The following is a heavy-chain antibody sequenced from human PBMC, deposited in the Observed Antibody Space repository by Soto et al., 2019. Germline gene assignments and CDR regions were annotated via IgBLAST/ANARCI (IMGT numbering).Heavy chain of an antibody. CDR2: VYHTGST. D-gene: IGHD6-19*01. V-gene: IGHV4-61*08. Sequence: PSETLSLTCTVSGGSIDSGDYYWSWIRQAPGKGLEWIGNVYHTGSTDYNSSLRSRVTISVDTSKNQFSLNMNSVTAADTAVYYCARRLFGSGWTLDSWGQGALVTVSS. CDR3: ARRLFGSGWTLDS. CDR1: GGSIDSGDYY. J-gene: IGHJ4*02.